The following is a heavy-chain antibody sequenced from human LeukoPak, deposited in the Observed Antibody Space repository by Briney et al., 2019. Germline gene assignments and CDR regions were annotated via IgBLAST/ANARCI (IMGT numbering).Heavy chain of an antibody. J-gene: IGHJ4*02. CDR1: GASISSYY. Sequence: SETLSLTCTVSGASISSYYWGWIRQPPGKGLEWIGSIYYSGSTYYNPSLKSRVTISVDTSKNQFSLKLSSVTAADTAVYYCARCPVVSPFDYWGQGTLVTVSS. CDR3: ARCPVVSPFDY. D-gene: IGHD1-14*01. V-gene: IGHV4-39*01. CDR2: IYYSGST.